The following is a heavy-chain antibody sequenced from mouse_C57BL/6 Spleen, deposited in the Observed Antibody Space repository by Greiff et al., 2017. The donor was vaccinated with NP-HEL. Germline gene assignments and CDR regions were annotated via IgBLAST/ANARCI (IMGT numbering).Heavy chain of an antibody. CDR3: ARYNGRGYFDV. J-gene: IGHJ1*03. Sequence: EVHLVESGGGLVQPGGSLSLSCAASGFTFTDYYMSWVRQPPGKALEWLGFIRNKATGYTTEYSASVKGRFTISRDNSQSILYRQMNALRAEDSATYYCARYNGRGYFDVWGTGTTVTVSS. CDR1: GFTFTDYY. CDR2: IRNKATGYTT. V-gene: IGHV7-3*01.